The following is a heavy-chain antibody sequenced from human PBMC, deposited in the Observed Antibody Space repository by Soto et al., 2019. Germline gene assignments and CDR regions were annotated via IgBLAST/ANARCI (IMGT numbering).Heavy chain of an antibody. CDR1: GFTFSTYG. CDR3: AKDHLPSPVTRPGY. CDR2: MSYDGNNK. Sequence: QVQLVESGGGVVQPGRSLRLSCAASGFTFSTYGMHWVRQAPGKGLEWVAVMSYDGNNKYYADSVKGRFTISRDNSKNTLFLQMNSRRAADTAVYYCAKDHLPSPVTRPGYWGQGTLVTVSS. D-gene: IGHD4-17*01. J-gene: IGHJ4*02. V-gene: IGHV3-30*18.